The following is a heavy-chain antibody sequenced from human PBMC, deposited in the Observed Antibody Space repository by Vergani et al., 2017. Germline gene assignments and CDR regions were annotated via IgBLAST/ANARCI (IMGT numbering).Heavy chain of an antibody. J-gene: IGHJ4*02. CDR3: AIDPTHRTITYYFDY. CDR1: GFTFSSYG. D-gene: IGHD3-16*01. V-gene: IGHV3-33*01. CDR2: IWYDGSNK. Sequence: QVQLVESGGGVVQPGRSLRLSCAASGFTFSSYGMHWVRQAPGKGLEWVAVIWYDGSNKYYADSVKGRFTISRDNSKNTLYLQMNSLRAEDTAVYYCAIDPTHRTITYYFDYGGQGTLVTVSS.